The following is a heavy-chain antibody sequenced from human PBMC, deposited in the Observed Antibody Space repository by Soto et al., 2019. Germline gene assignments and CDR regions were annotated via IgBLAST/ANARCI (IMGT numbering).Heavy chain of an antibody. J-gene: IGHJ4*02. Sequence: QVQLQESGPGLVKPSQTLSLTCTVSGGSISSGGYYWSWIRQHPGKGLEWIGYIYYSGRTYYNPSLKSRVTISVDTSKNQFSLKLSSVTAADTAVYYCARGDYGDSRYPFDYWGQGTLVTVSS. D-gene: IGHD4-17*01. CDR1: GGSISSGGYY. V-gene: IGHV4-31*03. CDR3: ARGDYGDSRYPFDY. CDR2: IYYSGRT.